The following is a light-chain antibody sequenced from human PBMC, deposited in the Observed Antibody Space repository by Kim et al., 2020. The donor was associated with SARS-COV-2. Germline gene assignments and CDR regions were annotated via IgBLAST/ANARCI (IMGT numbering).Light chain of an antibody. CDR2: GAS. CDR1: ERISSTS. J-gene: IGKJ2*03. Sequence: SPGERATLSCRVSERISSTSLAWYQQKPGQAPRLLIYGASSRATGIPDRFSGSGSGTDFTLTITRLETEDFAVYYCQQYGASPLYSFGQGTKLEI. CDR3: QQYGASPLYS. V-gene: IGKV3-20*01.